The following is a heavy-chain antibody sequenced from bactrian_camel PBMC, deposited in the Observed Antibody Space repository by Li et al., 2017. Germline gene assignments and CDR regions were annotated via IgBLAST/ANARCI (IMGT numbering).Heavy chain of an antibody. CDR3: AAVLGSGGYCYLLQEIFKR. J-gene: IGHJ4*01. V-gene: IGHV3S55*01. Sequence: HVQLVESGGGSVQAGGSLTLSCTASGYRYASYCMGWFRQGPGNEREGVASISTDGIPTYADSVKGRFVISKDSAKNTLYLQMSSLKPEDTAKYYCAAVLGSGGYCYLLQEIFKRWGQGTQVTVSS. D-gene: IGHD2*01. CDR1: GYRYASYC. CDR2: ISTDGIP.